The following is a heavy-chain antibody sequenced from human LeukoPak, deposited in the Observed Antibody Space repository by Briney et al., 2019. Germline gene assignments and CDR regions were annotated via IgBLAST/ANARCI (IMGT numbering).Heavy chain of an antibody. D-gene: IGHD3-16*02. CDR2: IIPIFGTA. Sequence: ASVKVSCKASGGTFSSYAISWVRQAPGQGLEWMGGIIPIFGTANYAQKFQGRVTITADKSTSTAYMELSSLRSEDTAVYYCATDYDYVWGSYRSFDYWGQGTLVTVSS. CDR3: ATDYDYVWGSYRSFDY. CDR1: GGTFSSYA. V-gene: IGHV1-69*06. J-gene: IGHJ4*02.